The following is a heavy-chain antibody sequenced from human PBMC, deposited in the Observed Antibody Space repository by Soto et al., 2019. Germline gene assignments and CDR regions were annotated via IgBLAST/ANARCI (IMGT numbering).Heavy chain of an antibody. J-gene: IGHJ6*02. V-gene: IGHV4-31*03. D-gene: IGHD2-2*01. CDR2: IYYSGST. Sequence: PSETLSLTCTVSGGSISSGGYYWSWIRQHPGKGLEWIGYIYYSGSTYYNPSLKSRVTISVDTSKNQFSLKLSSVTAADTAVYYCARVKIYCSSTSCYAGGYYYYYGMDVWGQGTTVTVSS. CDR3: ARVKIYCSSTSCYAGGYYYYYGMDV. CDR1: GGSISSGGYY.